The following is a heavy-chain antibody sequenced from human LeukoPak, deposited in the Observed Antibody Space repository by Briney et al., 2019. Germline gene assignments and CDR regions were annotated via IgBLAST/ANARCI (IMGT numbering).Heavy chain of an antibody. J-gene: IGHJ4*02. Sequence: SETLSLTCTVSGGSISSGSYYWSWIRQPAGKGLEWIGRIYTSGSTNYNPSLKSRVTISVDTSKNQFSLKLSSVTAADTAVYYCARDGYCSSTSCYSFDYWGQGTLVTVSS. CDR2: IYTSGST. CDR1: GGSISSGSYY. D-gene: IGHD2-2*03. V-gene: IGHV4-61*02. CDR3: ARDGYCSSTSCYSFDY.